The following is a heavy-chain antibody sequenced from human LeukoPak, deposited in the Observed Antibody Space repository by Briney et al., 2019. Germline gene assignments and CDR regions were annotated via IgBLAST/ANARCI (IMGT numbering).Heavy chain of an antibody. CDR1: GGSMITNTFY. CDR2: MYYNGGGT. CDR3: TRRTYSAYMDV. Sequence: LETLSLTCTVSGGSMITNTFYWVWIRQPPGKGLEWIANMYYNGGGTQYNRSLANRVTISVDTSKNQFFLNLSSVTAADTAVYYCTRRTYSAYMDVWGQGTTVTVSS. J-gene: IGHJ6*03. V-gene: IGHV4-39*01. D-gene: IGHD1-7*01.